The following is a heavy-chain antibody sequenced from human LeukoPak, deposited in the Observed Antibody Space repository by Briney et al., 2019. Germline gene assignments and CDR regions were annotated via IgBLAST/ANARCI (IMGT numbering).Heavy chain of an antibody. CDR2: INHSGST. CDR3: ARGGWFGELNN. V-gene: IGHV4-34*01. D-gene: IGHD3-10*01. Sequence: SETLSLTCAVYGGSFSGYYWSWIRRPPGKGLEWIGEINHSGSTNYNPSLKSRVTISVDTSKNQFSLKLSSVTAADTAVYYCARGGWFGELNNWGQGTLVTVSS. J-gene: IGHJ4*02. CDR1: GGSFSGYY.